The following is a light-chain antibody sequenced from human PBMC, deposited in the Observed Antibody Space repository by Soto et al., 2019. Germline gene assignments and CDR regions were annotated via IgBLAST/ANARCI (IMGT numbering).Light chain of an antibody. Sequence: QSALTQPPSVSGSTGQSVTISCTGTSIDVGNFDLVSWYQQPPGTAPKLLIYQVSNRPSGVPDRFSGSQSGNTASLTISGLQAEDEADYYCSLKTRSVTWVFCGGTKVTVL. CDR3: SLKTRSVTWV. J-gene: IGLJ3*02. CDR2: QVS. CDR1: SIDVGNFDL. V-gene: IGLV2-18*01.